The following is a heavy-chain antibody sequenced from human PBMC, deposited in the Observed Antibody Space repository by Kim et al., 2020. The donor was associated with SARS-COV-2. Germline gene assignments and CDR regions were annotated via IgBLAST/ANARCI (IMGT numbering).Heavy chain of an antibody. V-gene: IGHV1-69*13. Sequence: SVKVSCKASGGTFSSYAISWVRQAPGQGLEWMGGIIPIFGTANYAQKFQGRVTITADESTTTAYMELSSLRSEDTAVYYCARDLKRSSWSLGGMDVWGQGTTVTVSS. CDR2: IIPIFGTA. CDR3: ARDLKRSSWSLGGMDV. CDR1: GGTFSSYA. D-gene: IGHD6-13*01. J-gene: IGHJ6*02.